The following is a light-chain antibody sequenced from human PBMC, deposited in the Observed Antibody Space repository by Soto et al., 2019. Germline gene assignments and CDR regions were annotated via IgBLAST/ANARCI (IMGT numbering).Light chain of an antibody. Sequence: EIVLTQSPATLSLSPVERATLSCRSSQSVTTFLVWYQHRPGQAPRVLISDTSTRATGVPARFRGRRSGPEFTLTINSLQPEDFAAYYCNHHFNWPRTFGQGTKVDIK. J-gene: IGKJ1*01. V-gene: IGKV3-11*01. CDR2: DTS. CDR3: NHHFNWPRT. CDR1: QSVTTF.